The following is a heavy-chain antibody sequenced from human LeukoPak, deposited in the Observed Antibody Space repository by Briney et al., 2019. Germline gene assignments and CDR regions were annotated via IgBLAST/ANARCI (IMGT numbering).Heavy chain of an antibody. V-gene: IGHV3-23*01. CDR3: AKRASTWEWLPTDAFDI. J-gene: IGHJ3*02. Sequence: PGGSLRLSCAASGFTFSSYAMSWVRQAPGKGLEWVSAISGSGGSTYYADSVKGRFTISRDNSKNTLYLQMNSLRAEDTAVYYCAKRASTWEWLPTDAFDIWGQGTMVIVSS. CDR2: ISGSGGST. D-gene: IGHD3-3*01. CDR1: GFTFSSYA.